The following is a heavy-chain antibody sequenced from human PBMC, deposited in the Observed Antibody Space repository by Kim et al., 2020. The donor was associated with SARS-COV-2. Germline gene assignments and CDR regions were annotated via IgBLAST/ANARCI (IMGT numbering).Heavy chain of an antibody. Sequence: GGSLRLSCAASGFTVSSNYMSWVRQAPGKGLEWVSVIYSGGSTYYADSVKGRFTISRDNSKNTLYLQMNSLRAEDTAVYYCASYNDYSNPGVDYWGQGTLVTVSS. D-gene: IGHD4-4*01. J-gene: IGHJ4*02. CDR1: GFTVSSNY. V-gene: IGHV3-53*01. CDR3: ASYNDYSNPGVDY. CDR2: IYSGGST.